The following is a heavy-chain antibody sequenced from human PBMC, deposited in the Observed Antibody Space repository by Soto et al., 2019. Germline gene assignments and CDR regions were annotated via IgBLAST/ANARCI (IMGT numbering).Heavy chain of an antibody. CDR1: GFTFSSYG. J-gene: IGHJ6*02. D-gene: IGHD3-3*01. Sequence: GGSLRLSCAASGFTFSSYGMHWVRQAPGKGLEWVAVISYDGSNKYYADSVKGRFTISRGNSKNTLYLQMNSLRAEDTAVYYCAKGGLYYDFWSGYYIPDYYYGMDVWGQGTTVTVSS. CDR2: ISYDGSNK. CDR3: AKGGLYYDFWSGYYIPDYYYGMDV. V-gene: IGHV3-30*18.